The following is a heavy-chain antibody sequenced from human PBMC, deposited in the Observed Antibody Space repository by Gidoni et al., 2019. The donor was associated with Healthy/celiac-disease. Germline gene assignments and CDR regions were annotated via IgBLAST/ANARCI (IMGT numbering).Heavy chain of an antibody. D-gene: IGHD6-6*01. Sequence: STYYNPSLKSRVTISVDTSKNQFSLKLSSVTAADTAVYYCARLASSSTGTSGLFRQYYMDVWGKGTTVTVSS. V-gene: IGHV4-39*01. CDR2: ST. CDR3: ARLASSSTGTSGLFRQYYMDV. J-gene: IGHJ6*03.